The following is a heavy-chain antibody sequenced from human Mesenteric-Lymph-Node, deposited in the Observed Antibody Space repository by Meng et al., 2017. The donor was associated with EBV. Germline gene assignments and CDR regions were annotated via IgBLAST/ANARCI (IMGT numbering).Heavy chain of an antibody. Sequence: QLQLQESGARLVKPSXXLSLTCSVSGGSISSTTHQWGWIRQPPGKGLEWVGEIYFSGGTKYNPSLKSRVTISVDTSKNQFSLNLSSVTAADTAVYYCARREDSSGYYPPFNYWSQGSLVTVSS. CDR3: ARREDSSGYYPPFNY. J-gene: IGHJ4*02. V-gene: IGHV4-39*07. CDR2: IYFSGGT. CDR1: GGSISSTTHQ. D-gene: IGHD3-22*01.